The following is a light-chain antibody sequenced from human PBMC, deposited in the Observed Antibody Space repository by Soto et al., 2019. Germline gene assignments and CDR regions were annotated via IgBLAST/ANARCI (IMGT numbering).Light chain of an antibody. V-gene: IGLV2-11*01. CDR2: DVS. J-gene: IGLJ1*01. CDR3: CSYAGSFPLYV. Sequence: QSALTQPRSVSGSPGQSVTISCTGTSGDVGGYNYVSWYQQHPGKAPKLMIYDVSERPSGVPDRFSGSKSGNTASLTISGLQAEDEADYYCCSYAGSFPLYVFGTGTKLTVL. CDR1: SGDVGGYNY.